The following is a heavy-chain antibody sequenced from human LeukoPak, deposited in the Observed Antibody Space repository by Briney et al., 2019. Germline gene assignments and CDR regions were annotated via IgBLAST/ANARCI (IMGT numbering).Heavy chain of an antibody. Sequence: ASVKVSCKASGYTFTSYDINWVRQATGQGLEWMGWMNPNSGNTGYAQKFQGRVTMTRNTSISTAYMELSSLRSEDTAVYYCARGRGYSSSWGPYNWFDPWGQGTLVTVSS. J-gene: IGHJ5*02. V-gene: IGHV1-8*01. CDR2: MNPNSGNT. CDR3: ARGRGYSSSWGPYNWFDP. CDR1: GYTFTSYD. D-gene: IGHD6-13*01.